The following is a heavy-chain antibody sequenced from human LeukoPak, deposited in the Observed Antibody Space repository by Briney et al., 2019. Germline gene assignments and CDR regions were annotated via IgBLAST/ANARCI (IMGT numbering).Heavy chain of an antibody. CDR1: GFTFSDYY. J-gene: IGHJ4*02. V-gene: IGHV3-11*06. Sequence: GGSLRLSCAASGFTFSDYYMNWIRQAPGKGLEWVSYISSSSSYTNYADSVKGRFTISRDNAKNSLYLQMNSLRAEDTAVYYCARGPAARPYFDYWGQGTLVTVSS. D-gene: IGHD6-6*01. CDR3: ARGPAARPYFDY. CDR2: ISSSSSYT.